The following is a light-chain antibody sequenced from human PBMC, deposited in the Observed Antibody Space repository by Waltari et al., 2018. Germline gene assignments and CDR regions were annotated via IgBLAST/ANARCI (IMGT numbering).Light chain of an antibody. J-gene: IGLJ3*02. CDR2: KDS. CDR3: QSADSRSMYWV. Sequence: SYELTQPPSVSVSPGQTARITCSGDALPKQYAYWYQQKPGQAPVLLIYKDSQRPSGIPERFSASSSATTVTLTISGVQAEDEADYYCQSADSRSMYWVFGGGTKLTVL. V-gene: IGLV3-25*03. CDR1: ALPKQY.